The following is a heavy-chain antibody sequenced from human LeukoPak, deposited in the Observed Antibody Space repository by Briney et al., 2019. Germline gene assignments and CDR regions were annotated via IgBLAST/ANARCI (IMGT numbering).Heavy chain of an antibody. V-gene: IGHV3-21*01. D-gene: IGHD6-13*01. CDR2: ISSSSSYI. J-gene: IGHJ4*02. CDR3: ARVIAAAEPGDY. CDR1: GFTFSNYA. Sequence: GWSLRLSCAASGFTFSNYAMSWVRQAPGKGLEWVSSISSSSSYIYYADSVKGRFTISRDNAKNSLYLQMNSLRAEDTAVYYCARVIAAAEPGDYWGQGTLVTVSS.